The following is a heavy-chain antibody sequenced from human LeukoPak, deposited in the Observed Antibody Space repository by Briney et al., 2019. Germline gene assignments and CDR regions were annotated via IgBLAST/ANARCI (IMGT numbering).Heavy chain of an antibody. Sequence: GGSLRLSCAVSGFIFSNYAMHWVRQAPGKGLEWVAVTAYDGSNEYYADSVKGRFTISRDNSKNTLNLQMNSLRAEDTAVYYCARDRVVASADYYFDSWGQGTLVTVSS. CDR2: TAYDGSNE. CDR3: ARDRVVASADYYFDS. CDR1: GFIFSNYA. V-gene: IGHV3-30*04. D-gene: IGHD6-13*01. J-gene: IGHJ4*02.